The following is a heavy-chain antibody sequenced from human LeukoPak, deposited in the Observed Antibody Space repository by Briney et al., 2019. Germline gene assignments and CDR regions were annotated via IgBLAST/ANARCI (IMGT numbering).Heavy chain of an antibody. D-gene: IGHD6-19*01. CDR2: VDPEDGET. CDR3: ARDSSGWYPYYFDY. CDR1: GYTFTDYY. V-gene: IGHV1-69-2*01. J-gene: IGHJ4*02. Sequence: ASVKISCKVSGYTFTDYYMHWVQQAPGKGLEWMGLVDPEDGETIYAEKFQGRVTITADTSTDTAYMELNSLRAEDTAVYYCARDSSGWYPYYFDYWGQGTLVTVSS.